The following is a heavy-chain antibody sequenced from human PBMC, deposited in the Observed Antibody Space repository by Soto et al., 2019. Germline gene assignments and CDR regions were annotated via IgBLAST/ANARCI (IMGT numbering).Heavy chain of an antibody. Sequence: PSETLSLTCTVSGGSVSSGSYYWSWIRQPPGKGLEWIGYIYYSGSTNYNPSLKSRVTRSVHTSKNKFPLKLSSVTAADTAVYYCARDRRAKDCSGGSCYSYYYGMDVWGQGTTVTVSS. D-gene: IGHD2-15*01. J-gene: IGHJ6*02. CDR2: IYYSGST. CDR1: GGSVSSGSYY. V-gene: IGHV4-61*01. CDR3: ARDRRAKDCSGGSCYSYYYGMDV.